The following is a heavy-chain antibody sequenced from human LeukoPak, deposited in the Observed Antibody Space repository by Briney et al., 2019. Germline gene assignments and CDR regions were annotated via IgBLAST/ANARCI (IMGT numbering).Heavy chain of an antibody. CDR2: IYYSGST. CDR1: GGSISSYY. D-gene: IGHD6-6*01. V-gene: IGHV4-59*12. Sequence: SETLSLTCTVSGGSISSYYWSWIRQPPGKGLEWIGYIYYSGSTNYNPSLKSRVTISVDTSKNQFSLKLSSVTAADTAVYYCARGRRGPSIAARIPSFDYWGQGTLVTVSS. CDR3: ARGRRGPSIAARIPSFDY. J-gene: IGHJ4*02.